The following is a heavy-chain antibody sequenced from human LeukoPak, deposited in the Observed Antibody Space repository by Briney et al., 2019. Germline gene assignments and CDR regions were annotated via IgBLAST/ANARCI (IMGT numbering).Heavy chain of an antibody. V-gene: IGHV4-4*07. CDR1: GGSISSYY. J-gene: IGHJ4*02. D-gene: IGHD6-19*01. CDR2: IYTSGST. CDR3: ARDYDDFGSSGWYYSDY. Sequence: SETLSLTCTVSGGSISSYYWSWIRQPAGKGLEWIGRIYTSGSTNYNPSLKSRVTMSVDTSKNQFSLKLSSVTAADTAVYYCARDYDDFGSSGWYYSDYWGQGTLVTVSS.